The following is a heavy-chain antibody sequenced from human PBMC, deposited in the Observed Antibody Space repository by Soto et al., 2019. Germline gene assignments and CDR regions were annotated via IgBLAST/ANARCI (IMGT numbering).Heavy chain of an antibody. CDR1: SASVSSGSFY. J-gene: IGHJ4*02. V-gene: IGHV4-61*01. D-gene: IGHD6-19*01. CDR2: IYNNETS. Sequence: SETLSPTCSVSSASVSSGSFYWSWIRQPPGRGLEWIGFIYNNETSNYNPSLKSRVTLSVETSKHQFSLELSCVTAADTAVYYCARGRLRYGSSHDFDSWGQGALVTVSS. CDR3: ARGRLRYGSSHDFDS.